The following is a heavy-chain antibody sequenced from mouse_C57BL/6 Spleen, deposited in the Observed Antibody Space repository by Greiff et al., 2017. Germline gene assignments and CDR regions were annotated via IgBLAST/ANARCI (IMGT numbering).Heavy chain of an antibody. J-gene: IGHJ1*03. CDR2: ISSGGSYT. D-gene: IGHD1-1*01. CDR1: GFTFSSYG. V-gene: IGHV5-6*01. CDR3: ARQGITTVVAWYFDV. Sequence: EVNVVESGGDLVKPGGSLKLSCAASGFTFSSYGMSWVRQTPDKRLEWVATISSGGSYTYYPDSVEGRFTISRDNAKNTLYLQMSSLKSEDTAMYYCARQGITTVVAWYFDVWGTGTTVTVSS.